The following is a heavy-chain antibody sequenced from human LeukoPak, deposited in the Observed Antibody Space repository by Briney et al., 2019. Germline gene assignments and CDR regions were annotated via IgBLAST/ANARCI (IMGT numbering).Heavy chain of an antibody. Sequence: PGGSLRLSXAASGFTLNSYWMSWVRQAPGKGVEWVAIIKQDGSEKYYVDSVKGRFTISRDNAKNSLYLQMNSLRAEDTAVYYCVRERFYFDSSGYSGASTLWGQGALVTVSS. CDR2: IKQDGSEK. CDR3: VRERFYFDSSGYSGASTL. V-gene: IGHV3-7*01. J-gene: IGHJ4*02. CDR1: GFTLNSYW. D-gene: IGHD3-22*01.